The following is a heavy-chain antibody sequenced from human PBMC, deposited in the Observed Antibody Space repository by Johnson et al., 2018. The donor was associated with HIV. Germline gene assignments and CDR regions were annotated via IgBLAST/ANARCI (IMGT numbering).Heavy chain of an antibody. CDR1: GFTFSSYG. Sequence: QVQLVESGGGVVQPGRSLRLSCAASGFTFSSYGMHWVRQAPGKGLEWVAVIWYDGSNKYYAASVKGRFTISRDNSKNTLYLQMNSLRAEDTAVYYCARDLNRYYYGSVKAFDIWGQGTMVTVSS. CDR3: ARDLNRYYYGSVKAFDI. D-gene: IGHD3-10*01. CDR2: IWYDGSNK. V-gene: IGHV3-30*19. J-gene: IGHJ3*02.